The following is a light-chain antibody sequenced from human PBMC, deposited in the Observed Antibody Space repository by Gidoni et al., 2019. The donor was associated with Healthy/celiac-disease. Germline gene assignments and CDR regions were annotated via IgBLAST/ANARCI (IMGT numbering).Light chain of an antibody. CDR3: QQYDNLPYT. CDR2: DAS. J-gene: IGKJ2*01. Sequence: DTQMTQSPSSLSASVGDRVTITCQASQDISKYLNWYQQKPEKAPKLLIYDASNLETGVPSRFSGSRSGTDFTFTISSLQPEDIATYYCQQYDNLPYTFGQGTKLEIK. CDR1: QDISKY. V-gene: IGKV1-33*01.